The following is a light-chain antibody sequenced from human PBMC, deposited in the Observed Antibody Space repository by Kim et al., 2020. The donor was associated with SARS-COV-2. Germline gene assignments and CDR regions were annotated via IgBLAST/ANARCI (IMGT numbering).Light chain of an antibody. CDR1: QRISRW. V-gene: IGKV1-5*03. Sequence: SACVGDRVTNTCRASQRISRWLAWYQQKPGKAPKLLIFQSSSLESGVPLRFSGSGSGTEFTLTNGSLQPDDFATYYCQQYNGYPYTFGQGTKLEI. J-gene: IGKJ2*01. CDR3: QQYNGYPYT. CDR2: QSS.